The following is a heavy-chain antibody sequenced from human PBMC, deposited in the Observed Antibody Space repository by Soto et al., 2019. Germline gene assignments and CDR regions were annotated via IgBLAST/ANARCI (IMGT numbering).Heavy chain of an antibody. J-gene: IGHJ4*02. V-gene: IGHV5-51*01. Sequence: GESLKISCKSSGFAFSNYWVGWVRQGPGKGFEWMGITYPGDSATKYSPSFQGHVTISSDKSTNTAYLQWSSLRASGTAIYFCAANTRHDTHPLWTYWGQGTLVTVSS. CDR2: TYPGDSAT. CDR3: AANTRHDTHPLWTY. CDR1: GFAFSNYW. D-gene: IGHD3-16*01.